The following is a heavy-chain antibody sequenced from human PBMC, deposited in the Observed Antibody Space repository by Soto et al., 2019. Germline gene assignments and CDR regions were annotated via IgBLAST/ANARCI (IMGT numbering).Heavy chain of an antibody. J-gene: IGHJ4*02. V-gene: IGHV3-33*01. Sequence: GGSLRLSCAASGFIFSSYGMHWVRQAPGKGLEWVAVIWYDGSAEYYADFVKGRFTISRDNSENTLYLQMDSLRAEDTAVYYCARDILDCSPGCSKYFASWGQGTLVTVSS. CDR2: IWYDGSAE. D-gene: IGHD2-2*01. CDR1: GFIFSSYG. CDR3: ARDILDCSPGCSKYFAS.